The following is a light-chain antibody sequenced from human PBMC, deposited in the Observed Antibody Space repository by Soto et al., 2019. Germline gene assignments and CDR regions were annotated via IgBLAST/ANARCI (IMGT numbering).Light chain of an antibody. J-gene: IGKJ4*01. CDR1: QSVSTS. Sequence: VLTQSPGTLSLSPGERATLSCRASQSVSTSLAWYQQKPGQAPRLLGSGASSRATGIPDRFSGSGSGTDFTLTISRLEPEDFAVYYCQQYGSSPLTFGGGTKVEIK. CDR3: QQYGSSPLT. V-gene: IGKV3-20*01. CDR2: GAS.